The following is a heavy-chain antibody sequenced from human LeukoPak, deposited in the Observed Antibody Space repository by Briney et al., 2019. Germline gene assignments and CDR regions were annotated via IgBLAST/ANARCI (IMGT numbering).Heavy chain of an antibody. CDR1: GFTVSDNY. Sequence: GGSLRLSCAASGFTVSDNYMSWVRQAPGKGLECVSVMYSRGDTYYAKSVKGRFTFSRDISKNTLYLQMNGLRTEDTAMYYCARDAPQVPAAGVLASWGQGTLVIVSS. D-gene: IGHD6-13*01. J-gene: IGHJ5*02. CDR3: ARDAPQVPAAGVLAS. CDR2: MYSRGDT. V-gene: IGHV3-53*01.